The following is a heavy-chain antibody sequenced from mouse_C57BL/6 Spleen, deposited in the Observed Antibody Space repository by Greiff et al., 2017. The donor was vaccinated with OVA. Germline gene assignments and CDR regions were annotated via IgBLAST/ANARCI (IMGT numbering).Heavy chain of an antibody. Sequence: VKLQESGAELVKPGASVKMSCKASGYTFTTYPIEWMKQNHGKSLEWIGNFHPYNDDTKYNEKFKGKATLTVEKSSSTVYLELSRLTSDDSAVYYCARRVYYSNYEGYFDVWGTGTTVTVSS. J-gene: IGHJ1*03. V-gene: IGHV1-47*01. CDR1: GYTFTTYP. CDR2: FHPYNDDT. D-gene: IGHD2-5*01. CDR3: ARRVYYSNYEGYFDV.